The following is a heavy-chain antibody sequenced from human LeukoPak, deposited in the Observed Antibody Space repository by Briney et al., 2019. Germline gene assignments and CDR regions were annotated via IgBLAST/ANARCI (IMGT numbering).Heavy chain of an antibody. Sequence: ASVKVSCKVSGYTLTELSMHWVRQAPGKGLEWMGGFDPEDGETIYAQKFQGRVTMTEDTSTDTAYMELSSLRSEDTAVYYCATQSKQWRDFDYWGQGTLVTVSS. D-gene: IGHD6-19*01. CDR3: ATQSKQWRDFDY. J-gene: IGHJ4*02. CDR2: FDPEDGET. CDR1: GYTLTELS. V-gene: IGHV1-24*01.